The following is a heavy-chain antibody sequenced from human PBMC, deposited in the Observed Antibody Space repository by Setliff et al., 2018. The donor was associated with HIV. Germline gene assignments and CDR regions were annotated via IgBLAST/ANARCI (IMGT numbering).Heavy chain of an antibody. J-gene: IGHJ6*03. CDR3: ASLDGSESPYIYYYYMDV. V-gene: IGHV4-39*01. D-gene: IGHD3-10*01. CDR1: GGYVSDSSYY. CDR2: INYRGNT. Sequence: SETLSLTCRVSGGYVSDSSYYWGWIRQAPGKGLEWRGSINYRGNTYYNPSLKSRASISVVTSKNPISLKLSSVTAADTAVYYCASLDGSESPYIYYYYMDVWGKGTAVTVSS.